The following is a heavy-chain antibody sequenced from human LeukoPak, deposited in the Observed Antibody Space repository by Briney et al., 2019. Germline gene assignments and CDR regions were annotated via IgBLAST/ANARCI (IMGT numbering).Heavy chain of an antibody. Sequence: GETLRLSCAASGFTFSSYGMSWVRQAPGKGLEWVSAISGSGRSTYYADSVKGRFTISRDNSKNTLYLQMNSLRAEDTAVYYCAKYPSSGSPTYTDYWGQGTVVTVSS. J-gene: IGHJ4*02. CDR2: ISGSGRST. D-gene: IGHD3-10*01. CDR3: AKYPSSGSPTYTDY. V-gene: IGHV3-23*01. CDR1: GFTFSSYG.